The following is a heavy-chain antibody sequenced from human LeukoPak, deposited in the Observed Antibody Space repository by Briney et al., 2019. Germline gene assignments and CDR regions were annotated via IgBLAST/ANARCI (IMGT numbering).Heavy chain of an antibody. Sequence: GGSLRLSCAASGFTFSSYGMHWVRQAPGKGLEWVAVIWYDGSNKYYADSVKGRFTISRDNSKNTLYLQMNSLRAEDTAVYYCARDSAYYDYVWGSYRRGFFDYWGQGTLVTVSS. D-gene: IGHD3-16*02. J-gene: IGHJ4*02. V-gene: IGHV3-33*01. CDR3: ARDSAYYDYVWGSYRRGFFDY. CDR2: IWYDGSNK. CDR1: GFTFSSYG.